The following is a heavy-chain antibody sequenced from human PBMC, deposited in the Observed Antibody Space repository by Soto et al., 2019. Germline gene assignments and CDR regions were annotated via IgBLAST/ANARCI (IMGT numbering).Heavy chain of an antibody. J-gene: IGHJ3*02. V-gene: IGHV1-24*01. CDR3: ATVCRGVRYLVARSNALDI. CDR2: FDPEDGET. D-gene: IGHD3-9*01. CDR1: GYTLTELS. Sequence: GASVKVSCKVSGYTLTELSMHWVRQAPGKGLEWMGGFDPEDGETIYAQKFQGRVTMTEDTSTDTAYMELSSLRSEDTAVYYCATVCRGVRYLVARSNALDIWGKGTMVTVSS.